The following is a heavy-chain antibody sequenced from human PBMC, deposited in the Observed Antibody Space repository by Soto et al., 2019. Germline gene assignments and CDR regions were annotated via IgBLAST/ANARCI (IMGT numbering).Heavy chain of an antibody. CDR3: ATWAIAVGGEGF. CDR1: GFSVSDYS. Sequence: GGSLRLSCTASGFSVSDYSVNWVRQAPGKGLEWISYISSTGDLTLYADSVKGRFTIARDIAKNSLYLQMDSLRDEDSAVYYCATWAIAVGGEGFWGQGSLVTSPQ. CDR2: ISSTGDLT. D-gene: IGHD2-21*01. V-gene: IGHV3-48*02. J-gene: IGHJ4*02.